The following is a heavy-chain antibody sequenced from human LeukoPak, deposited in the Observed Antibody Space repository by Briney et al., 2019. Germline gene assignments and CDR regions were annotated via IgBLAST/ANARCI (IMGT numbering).Heavy chain of an antibody. CDR2: IYSGDSDT. V-gene: IGHV5-51*01. Sequence: GESLKISCKGYGFSGYWIAWVRQMPGKGPEWMGIIYSGDSDTRYSPSFQGQVTISADKSISTAYLQWSSLKASDTAMYYCARSIYYDNSGYYYYFDYWGQGTLVTVSS. D-gene: IGHD3-22*01. CDR1: GFSGYW. CDR3: ARSIYYDNSGYYYYFDY. J-gene: IGHJ4*02.